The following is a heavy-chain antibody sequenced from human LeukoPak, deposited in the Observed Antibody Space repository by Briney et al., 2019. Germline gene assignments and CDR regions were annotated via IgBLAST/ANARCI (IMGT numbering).Heavy chain of an antibody. CDR1: AGSISSSSHY. J-gene: IGHJ4*02. V-gene: IGHV4-39*01. CDR3: ARQGDSKMSSRFGY. Sequence: PSETLSLTCTVSAGSISSSSHYWGWIRQPPGKGLEWIGSIYYSGSTYYIPSLESRVTISVDTSKNQFSLKLSSVTAADTAVYYCARQGDSKMSSRFGYWGQGTLVTVSS. D-gene: IGHD3-22*01. CDR2: IYYSGST.